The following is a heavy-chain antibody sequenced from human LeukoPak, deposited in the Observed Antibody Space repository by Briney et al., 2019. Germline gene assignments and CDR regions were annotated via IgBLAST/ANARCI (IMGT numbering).Heavy chain of an antibody. CDR1: GFTFSSYG. D-gene: IGHD3-3*01. CDR3: ARTYYDFWSGHDYFDY. CDR2: IRYDGSNK. J-gene: IGHJ4*02. Sequence: GGSLRLSCAASGFTFSSYGMHWVRQAPGKGLEWVAFIRYDGSNKYYADSVKGRFTISRDNSKNTLYLQMNSLRAEDTAVYYCARTYYDFWSGHDYFDYWGQGTLVTVSS. V-gene: IGHV3-30*02.